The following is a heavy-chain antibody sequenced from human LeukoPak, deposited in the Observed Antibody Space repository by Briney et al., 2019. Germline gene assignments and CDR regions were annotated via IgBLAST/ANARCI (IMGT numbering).Heavy chain of an antibody. D-gene: IGHD6-19*01. Sequence: GESLKISSKGSGYSFTSYWFGWVRHMPGKGLEGMGIIYPGDSDTRYSPSFQGQVTISADKSISPAYLQWSSLKASDTAMYYCARMAGIAVTRPGWYFDLWGRGTLVTVSS. CDR3: ARMAGIAVTRPGWYFDL. CDR1: GYSFTSYW. J-gene: IGHJ2*01. V-gene: IGHV5-51*01. CDR2: IYPGDSDT.